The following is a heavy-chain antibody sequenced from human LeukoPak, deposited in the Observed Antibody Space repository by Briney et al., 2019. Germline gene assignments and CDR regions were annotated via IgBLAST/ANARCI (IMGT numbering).Heavy chain of an antibody. CDR3: ARPQRYSNYALDY. CDR1: GGAISGSSYY. CDR2: IYYSGST. V-gene: IGHV4-39*01. D-gene: IGHD4-11*01. Sequence: SETLSLTCTVSGGAISGSSYYWGWIRQPPGKGLEWIGSIYYSGSTYYKPSLKSRVTMSVDTSKDQFSLKLSSVTAADTAVYYCARPQRYSNYALDYWGQGTLVTVSS. J-gene: IGHJ4*02.